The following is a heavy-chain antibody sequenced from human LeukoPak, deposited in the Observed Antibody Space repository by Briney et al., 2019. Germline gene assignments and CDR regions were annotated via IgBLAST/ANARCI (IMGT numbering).Heavy chain of an antibody. J-gene: IGHJ3*02. CDR2: ISNDGSST. Sequence: GGSLRLSCAASGFTFSSYWMHWVRQAPGKGLVWVSRISNDGSSTNYADSVKGRFTISRDNAKNTLYLQMNSLRAEDTAVYYCARGEYCSGGSCYSAAFDIWGQGTMVTVSS. CDR1: GFTFSSYW. D-gene: IGHD2-15*01. CDR3: ARGEYCSGGSCYSAAFDI. V-gene: IGHV3-74*01.